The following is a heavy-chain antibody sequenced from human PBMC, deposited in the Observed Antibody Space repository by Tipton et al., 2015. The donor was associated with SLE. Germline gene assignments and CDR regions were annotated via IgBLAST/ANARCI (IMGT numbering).Heavy chain of an antibody. D-gene: IGHD3-10*01. CDR1: GYTFSTYD. Sequence: QLVQSGAEVKKPGASVKVSCKASGYTFSTYDITWVRQAPGEGLEWMGWMNPNTGKTGHAQKFQGRVTLTRNTSITTAYMELSSLTSDDTAVYYCARGDGPYYSSLNYYYGMDVWGQGTTVTVSS. CDR2: MNPNTGKT. CDR3: ARGDGPYYSSLNYYYGMDV. V-gene: IGHV1-8*02. J-gene: IGHJ6*02.